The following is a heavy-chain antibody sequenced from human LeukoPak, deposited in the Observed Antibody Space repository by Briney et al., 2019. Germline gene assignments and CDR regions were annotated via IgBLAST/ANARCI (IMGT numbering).Heavy chain of an antibody. D-gene: IGHD4-17*01. CDR1: GFTFSSYS. Sequence: GGSLRLSCAASGFTFSSYSMNWARQAPGKGLEWVAIIWYDGSDKYYADSVKGRFTISRDNSKNTLHLQMNSLRAEDTAVYYCARPYADYWYFDLWGRGTLVTVSS. CDR2: IWYDGSDK. CDR3: ARPYADYWYFDL. V-gene: IGHV3-33*08. J-gene: IGHJ2*01.